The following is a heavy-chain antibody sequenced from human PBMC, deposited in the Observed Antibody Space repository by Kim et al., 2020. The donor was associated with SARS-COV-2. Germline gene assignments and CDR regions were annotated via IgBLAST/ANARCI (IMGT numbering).Heavy chain of an antibody. V-gene: IGHV3-9*01. CDR3: AKDMDGYNLWAFDY. D-gene: IGHD5-12*01. J-gene: IGHJ4*02. Sequence: ADSVKGRFTISRDNAKNSLYLQMNSLRAEDTALYYCAKDMDGYNLWAFDYWGQGTLVTVSS.